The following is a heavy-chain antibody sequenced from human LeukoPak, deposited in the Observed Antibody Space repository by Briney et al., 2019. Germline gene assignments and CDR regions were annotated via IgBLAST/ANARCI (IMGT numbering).Heavy chain of an antibody. V-gene: IGHV3-48*03. CDR3: TRAKPPYCRGGSCRTPGAFDI. J-gene: IGHJ3*02. Sequence: GGSLRLSCAASGFTFSSYEMNWVRQAPGRGLEWISYISSDGNTIYYAASVKGRFTISRDNAKNSLYLQMNSLRAEDTAVYYCTRAKPPYCRGGSCRTPGAFDIWGQGTMVTVSS. CDR2: ISSDGNTI. CDR1: GFTFSSYE. D-gene: IGHD2-15*01.